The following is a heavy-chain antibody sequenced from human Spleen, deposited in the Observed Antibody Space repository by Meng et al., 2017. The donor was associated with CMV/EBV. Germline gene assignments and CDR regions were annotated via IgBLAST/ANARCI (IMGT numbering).Heavy chain of an antibody. J-gene: IGHJ6*02. CDR3: ARDPIFGVVIKNGMDV. D-gene: IGHD3-3*01. Sequence: GGSLRLSCAVSGFIFSDYSMSWIRRAPGKGLEWLSSISSSSSLTFYADSMKGRFIISRDNAKTSLYLQMNSLRAEDTAVYYCARDPIFGVVIKNGMDVWGQGTTVTVSS. CDR2: ISSSSSLT. CDR1: GFIFSDYS. V-gene: IGHV3-11*04.